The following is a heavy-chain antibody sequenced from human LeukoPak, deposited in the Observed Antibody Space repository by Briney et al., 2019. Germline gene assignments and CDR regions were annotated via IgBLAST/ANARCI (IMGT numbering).Heavy chain of an antibody. Sequence: GASVKVSCKVSGYTLTELSMHWVRQAPGKGLEWMGGFDPEDGETIYAQKFQGRVTMTEDTSTDTAYMELSSLRSEDTAVYYCATPKAYYYDSSGPSWFDPWGQGTLVTVSS. D-gene: IGHD3-22*01. CDR2: FDPEDGET. V-gene: IGHV1-24*01. CDR1: GYTLTELS. CDR3: ATPKAYYYDSSGPSWFDP. J-gene: IGHJ5*02.